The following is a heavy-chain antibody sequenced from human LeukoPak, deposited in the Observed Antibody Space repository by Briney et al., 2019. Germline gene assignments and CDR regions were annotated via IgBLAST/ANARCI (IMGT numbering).Heavy chain of an antibody. CDR3: ARLTGPGAFDI. V-gene: IGHV4-59*01. CDR2: IYYSGST. CDR1: GGSISSYY. Sequence: SSETLSLTCTVSGGSISSYYWSWIRQPPGKGLERIGYIYYSGSTNYNPSLKSRVTISVDTSKNQFSLKLSSVTAADTAVYNCARLTGPGAFDIWGQGTMVTVSS. D-gene: IGHD3-9*01. J-gene: IGHJ3*02.